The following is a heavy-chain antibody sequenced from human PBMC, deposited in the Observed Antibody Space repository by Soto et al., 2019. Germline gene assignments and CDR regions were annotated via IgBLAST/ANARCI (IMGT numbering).Heavy chain of an antibody. CDR3: ANSGGDY. J-gene: IGHJ4*02. Sequence: QVQLVESGGGVVQPGRSLRLSCAASGFTFSSYGMHWVRQAPGKGLEWVAVISYDGSNKYYADSVKGRFTISRDNSKNTLYLQMNSLRAEDTAVYYWANSGGDYWGQGTLVTVSS. V-gene: IGHV3-30*18. CDR2: ISYDGSNK. CDR1: GFTFSSYG.